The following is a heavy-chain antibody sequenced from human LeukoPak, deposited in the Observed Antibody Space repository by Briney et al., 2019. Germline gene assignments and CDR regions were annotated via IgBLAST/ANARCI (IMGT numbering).Heavy chain of an antibody. CDR2: VRYDGSNE. CDR1: GFVLSDYG. Sequence: GGSLRLSCAASGFVLSDYGMHWVRQAPGKGLEWVAFVRYDGSNEYYVGSVKGRFTISRDNSKNTLYLQMNSLRAEDTAVYYCAKAPNARITAMAGLDPWGQGTLVTVSS. CDR3: AKAPNARITAMAGLDP. J-gene: IGHJ5*02. V-gene: IGHV3-30*02. D-gene: IGHD5-18*01.